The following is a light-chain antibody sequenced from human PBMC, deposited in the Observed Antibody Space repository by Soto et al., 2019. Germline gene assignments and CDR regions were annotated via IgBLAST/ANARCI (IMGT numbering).Light chain of an antibody. CDR3: NSYTGSSTYV. V-gene: IGLV2-14*01. CDR1: SSDVGGYNY. J-gene: IGLJ1*01. Sequence: QSALTQPASVSGSPGQSITISCTGTSSDVGGYNYVSWYQQHPGKAPKFMIYDVSNRPSGVSTRFSGSKSGNTASLTISGLQAEDEADYYCNSYTGSSTYVFGTGTKVTVL. CDR2: DVS.